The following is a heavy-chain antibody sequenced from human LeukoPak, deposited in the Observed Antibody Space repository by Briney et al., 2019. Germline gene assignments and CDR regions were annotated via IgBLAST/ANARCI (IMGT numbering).Heavy chain of an antibody. J-gene: IGHJ5*02. V-gene: IGHV3-23*01. CDR1: GFTFSSYA. CDR2: ISGSGGST. Sequence: GGSLRLSCAASGFTFSSYAMSWVRQAPGKGLEWVSAISGSGGSTHYADSVKGRFTVSRDNSKNTLYLQMNSLRAEDTAVYYCATQLRIAAAENWFDPWGQGTLVTVSS. CDR3: ATQLRIAAAENWFDP. D-gene: IGHD6-13*01.